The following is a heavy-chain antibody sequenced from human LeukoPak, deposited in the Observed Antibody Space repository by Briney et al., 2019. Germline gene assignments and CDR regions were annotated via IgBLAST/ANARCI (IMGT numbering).Heavy chain of an antibody. CDR1: GFTFSSYA. CDR3: MASGSSGYYGY. CDR2: ISGSGGST. D-gene: IGHD3-22*01. Sequence: GGSLRLSCAASGFTFSSYAMSWVRQAPGKGLEWVSAISGSGGSTYYADSVKGRFTISRDNSKNTLYLQMNSLRAEDTAVYYCMASGSSGYYGYWGQGTLVTVSS. J-gene: IGHJ4*02. V-gene: IGHV3-23*01.